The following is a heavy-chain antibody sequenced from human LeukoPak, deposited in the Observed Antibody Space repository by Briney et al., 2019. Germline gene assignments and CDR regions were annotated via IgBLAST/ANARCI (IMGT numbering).Heavy chain of an antibody. Sequence: ASVKVSCKASGYTFTSYYMHWVRQAPGQGLEWMGIINPSGGSTSYAQKFQGRVSMTRDMSTSTVYMELSSLRSEDTAMYYCARDHGQRGIYYFDYWGQGTLVTVSS. CDR1: GYTFTSYY. J-gene: IGHJ4*02. CDR2: INPSGGST. V-gene: IGHV1-46*01. D-gene: IGHD1-26*01. CDR3: ARDHGQRGIYYFDY.